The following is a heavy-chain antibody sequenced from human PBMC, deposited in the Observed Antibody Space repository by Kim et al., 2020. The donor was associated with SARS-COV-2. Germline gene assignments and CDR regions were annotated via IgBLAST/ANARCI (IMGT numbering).Heavy chain of an antibody. CDR2: ISSSGSTI. Sequence: GGSLRLSCAASGFTFSSYEMNWVRQAPGKGLEWVSYISSSGSTIYYADSVKGRFTISRDNAKNSLYLQMNSLRAEDTAVYYCARETYSSSWYWERSYYYGMDGRGRGTTLAHS. D-gene: IGHD6-13*01. CDR1: GFTFSSYE. CDR3: ARETYSSSWYWERSYYYGMDG. J-gene: IGHJ6*02. V-gene: IGHV3-48*03.